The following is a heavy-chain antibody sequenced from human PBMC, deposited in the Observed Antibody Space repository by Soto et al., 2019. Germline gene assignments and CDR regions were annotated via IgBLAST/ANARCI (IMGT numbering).Heavy chain of an antibody. V-gene: IGHV5-10-1*01. CDR2: IDPSDSYT. Sequence: GESLKISCQGSGYTFTGHWISWVRQMPGKGLEWMGRIDPSDSYTDYSPTVQGHVTMSADKSIDTAYLQWSSLQASDTAVYYCTRHTGYDSSLDYWGQGTLVTVSS. CDR1: GYTFTGHW. J-gene: IGHJ4*02. CDR3: TRHTGYDSSLDY. D-gene: IGHD5-12*01.